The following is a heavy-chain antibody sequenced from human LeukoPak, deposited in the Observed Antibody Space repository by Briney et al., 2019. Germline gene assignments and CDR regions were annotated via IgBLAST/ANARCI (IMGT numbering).Heavy chain of an antibody. V-gene: IGHV1-2*04. D-gene: IGHD3-9*01. CDR3: AREGYFDWFTYYFDY. J-gene: IGHJ4*02. Sequence: WASVTVSCTASGYTFTIYYMHWVRQAPGQGLEWMGWINPNSGGTNYAQKFQGWVTMTRDTSISTAYMELSRLRSDDTAVYYCAREGYFDWFTYYFDYWGQGTLVTVSS. CDR2: INPNSGGT. CDR1: GYTFTIYY.